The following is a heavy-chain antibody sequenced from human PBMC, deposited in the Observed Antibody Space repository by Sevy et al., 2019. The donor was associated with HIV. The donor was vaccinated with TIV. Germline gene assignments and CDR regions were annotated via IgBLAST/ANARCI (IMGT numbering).Heavy chain of an antibody. D-gene: IGHD1-26*01. Sequence: GGSLRLSCAASGFTFSSYWMSWVRQAPGKGLEWVANVKQDGSEKYYVDSVKGRFTISRDNAKNSLYLQMNSLRAEDTAVYYCAREIGDSGSYLHFDYWGQGTLVTVSS. CDR3: AREIGDSGSYLHFDY. V-gene: IGHV3-7*03. CDR1: GFTFSSYW. CDR2: VKQDGSEK. J-gene: IGHJ4*02.